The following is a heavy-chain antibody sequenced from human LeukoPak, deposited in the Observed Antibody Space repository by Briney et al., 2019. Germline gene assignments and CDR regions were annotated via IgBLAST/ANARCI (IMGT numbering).Heavy chain of an antibody. Sequence: GGSLRLSCAASGFTFSSYEMNWVRQAPGKGLEWVSYISNSGSTIYGADSVKGRFTISRDNAKNSLYLQMNSLRAEDTAVYYCARDPSSGWYLKGWFDPWGQGTLVTVSS. CDR1: GFTFSSYE. CDR3: ARDPSSGWYLKGWFDP. CDR2: ISNSGSTI. D-gene: IGHD6-19*01. V-gene: IGHV3-48*03. J-gene: IGHJ5*02.